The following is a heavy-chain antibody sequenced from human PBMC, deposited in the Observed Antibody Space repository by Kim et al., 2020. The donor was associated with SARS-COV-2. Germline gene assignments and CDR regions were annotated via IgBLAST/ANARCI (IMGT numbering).Heavy chain of an antibody. CDR2: IYYSGST. J-gene: IGHJ4*02. D-gene: IGHD3-22*01. CDR3: ARWNYDSSGPHRPFDY. CDR1: GGSFSSGDYY. Sequence: SETLSLTCTVSGGSFSSGDYYWTWIRQHPGKGLEWIGYIYYSGSTYYNPSLKSRVTISIDTSKNQFSLKLSSVTAADTAVYYCARWNYDSSGPHRPFDYWGQGTLVAVSS. V-gene: IGHV4-31*03.